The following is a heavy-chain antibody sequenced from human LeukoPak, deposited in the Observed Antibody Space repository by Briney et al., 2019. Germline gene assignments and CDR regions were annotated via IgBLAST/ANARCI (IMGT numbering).Heavy chain of an antibody. CDR3: AREDDSGYDFDY. V-gene: IGHV3-21*01. J-gene: IGHJ4*02. CDR1: GFIFSTYN. Sequence: GGSLRLSCAASGFIFSTYNMHWVRQAPGKGLEWVSSISGSSLYIYYADSVKGRFTISRDNAKNSLYLQMNSLRADDTAIYYCAREDDSGYDFDYWGQGTLVTVSS. D-gene: IGHD5-12*01. CDR2: ISGSSLYI.